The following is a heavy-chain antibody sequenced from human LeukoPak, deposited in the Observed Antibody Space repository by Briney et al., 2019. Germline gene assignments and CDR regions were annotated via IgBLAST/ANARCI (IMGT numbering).Heavy chain of an antibody. Sequence: GGSLRLSCAASGFTSSNAWMSWVRQAPGKGLEWVGRIKSKTDGGTTDYAAPVKGRFTISRDDSKNTLYLQMNSLKTEDTAVYYCTAPEGVVVVDRDYWGQGTLVTVSS. D-gene: IGHD2-15*01. CDR3: TAPEGVVVVDRDY. CDR1: GFTSSNAW. V-gene: IGHV3-15*01. CDR2: IKSKTDGGTT. J-gene: IGHJ4*02.